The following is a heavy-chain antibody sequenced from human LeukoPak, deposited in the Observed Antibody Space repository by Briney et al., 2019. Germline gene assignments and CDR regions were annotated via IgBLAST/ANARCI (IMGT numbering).Heavy chain of an antibody. V-gene: IGHV4-34*01. CDR2: INHGGST. D-gene: IGHD6-13*01. Sequence: SETLSLTCAVYGESFSGSYWSWIRQSPGKGREWIGEINHGGSTNYNPSLKTRVTISVDTSKNQFSLKLRSVTAADTAVYYCARGGPAAGRFDYWGQGTLVAVSS. CDR3: ARGGPAAGRFDY. CDR1: GESFSGSY. J-gene: IGHJ4*02.